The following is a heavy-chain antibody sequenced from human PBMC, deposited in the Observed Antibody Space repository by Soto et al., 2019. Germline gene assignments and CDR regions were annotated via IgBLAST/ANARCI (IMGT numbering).Heavy chain of an antibody. V-gene: IGHV3-23*01. CDR3: AKDRRAGGNYGFDSDF. CDR2: SSATGAGT. J-gene: IGHJ4*02. D-gene: IGHD1-7*01. CDR1: GFTFSSYG. Sequence: EVQLLESGGGLVQPGGSLRLSCAASGFTFSSYGMTWVRQAPGKGLEWVSFSSATGAGTYYADSVKGRFTISGENSKNTLYLQMTGLRADDTAVYYCAKDRRAGGNYGFDSDFWGQGALVIISS.